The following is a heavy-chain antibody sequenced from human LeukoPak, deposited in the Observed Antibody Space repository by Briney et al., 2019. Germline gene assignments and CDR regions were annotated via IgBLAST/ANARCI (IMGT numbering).Heavy chain of an antibody. V-gene: IGHV3-7*03. Sequence: GGSLRLSCAASGFTFSSYWMSWVRQAPGKGLEWVAIIKQDGSEKYYVDSVKGRFTISRDNAKNSLYLQMNSLRAEDTALYYCVRIAVAGTFNYWGQGTLVTVSS. CDR3: VRIAVAGTFNY. CDR2: IKQDGSEK. D-gene: IGHD6-19*01. CDR1: GFTFSSYW. J-gene: IGHJ4*02.